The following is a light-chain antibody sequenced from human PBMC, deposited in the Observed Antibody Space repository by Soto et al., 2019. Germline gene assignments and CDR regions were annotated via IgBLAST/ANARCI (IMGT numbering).Light chain of an antibody. CDR3: QQFGSSPTMYL. CDR2: GAS. CDR1: QSISSNF. Sequence: EIVLTQSPGTLSLSPGERATLSCRASQSISSNFLAWYQQKPGQAPRLLIYGASSRATGIPDRFSGSGSGTDFTLTISRLEPEDFAVYYCQQFGSSPTMYLFGQGTKLEIK. J-gene: IGKJ2*01. V-gene: IGKV3-20*01.